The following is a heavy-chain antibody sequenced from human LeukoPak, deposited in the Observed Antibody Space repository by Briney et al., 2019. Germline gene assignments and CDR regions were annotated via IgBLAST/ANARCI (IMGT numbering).Heavy chain of an antibody. J-gene: IGHJ5*02. Sequence: SETLSLTCTVSGGSISSYYWSWIRQPPGKGLEWSEYIYYSGSTNYNPSLKSRVTISVDTSKNQFSLKLSSVTAADTAVYYCASQYYYGSGSYRNWFDPWGQGTLVTVSS. V-gene: IGHV4-59*12. CDR2: IYYSGST. CDR1: GGSISSYY. D-gene: IGHD3-10*01. CDR3: ASQYYYGSGSYRNWFDP.